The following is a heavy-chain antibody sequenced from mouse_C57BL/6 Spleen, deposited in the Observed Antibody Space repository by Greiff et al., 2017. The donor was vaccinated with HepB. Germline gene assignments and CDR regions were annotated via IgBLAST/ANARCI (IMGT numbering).Heavy chain of an antibody. CDR2: ISSGGSYT. Sequence: EVQRVESGGDLVKPGGSLKLSCAASGFTFSSYGMSWVRQTPDKRLEWVATISSGGSYTYYPDSVKGRFTISRDNAKNTRYLQMSSLKSEDTAMYYCASSMVTTGAYWGQGTLVTVSA. CDR3: ASSMVTTGAY. J-gene: IGHJ3*01. D-gene: IGHD2-2*01. CDR1: GFTFSSYG. V-gene: IGHV5-6*01.